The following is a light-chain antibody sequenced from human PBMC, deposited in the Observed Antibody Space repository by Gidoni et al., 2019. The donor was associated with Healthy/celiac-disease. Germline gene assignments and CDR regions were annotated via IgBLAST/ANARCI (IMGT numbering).Light chain of an antibody. V-gene: IGKV4-1*01. J-gene: IGKJ1*01. Sequence: DIVMTQSPDSLAVSLGERATINCKSSQSVLYSSNNKNYLAWYQQKPGQSPKLLIYWASTRESGVPDRFSGSGSGTDFTLTISSLQAEDVAVYYCQQYYSTPTWTFGQXTKVEIK. CDR1: QSVLYSSNNKNY. CDR3: QQYYSTPTWT. CDR2: WAS.